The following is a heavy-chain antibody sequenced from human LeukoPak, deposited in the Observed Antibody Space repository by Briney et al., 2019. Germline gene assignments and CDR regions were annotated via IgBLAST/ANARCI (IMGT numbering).Heavy chain of an antibody. V-gene: IGHV3-21*01. Sequence: GRSLRLSCAASGFTFSSYSMNWVRQAPGKGLEWVSSISSSSSYIYYADSVKGRFTTSRDNAKNSLYLQMNSLRAEDTAVYYCARDRAIVGATMYYYYYGMDVWGQGTTVTVSS. D-gene: IGHD1-26*01. J-gene: IGHJ6*02. CDR2: ISSSSSYI. CDR3: ARDRAIVGATMYYYYYGMDV. CDR1: GFTFSSYS.